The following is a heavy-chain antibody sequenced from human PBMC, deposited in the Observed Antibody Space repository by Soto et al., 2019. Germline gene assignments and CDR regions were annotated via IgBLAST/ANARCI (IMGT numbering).Heavy chain of an antibody. CDR2: IWCDGSNK. CDR3: ARDGRYCGGDCYSYYYYYGMDV. CDR1: GFTFSSYG. D-gene: IGHD2-21*02. V-gene: IGHV3-33*01. J-gene: IGHJ6*02. Sequence: QVQLVESGGGVVQPGRSLRLSCAASGFTFSSYGMHWVRQAPGKGLEWVAVIWCDGSNKYYADSVKGRFTISRDNSKNTLYLQMSSLRAEDTAVYYCARDGRYCGGDCYSYYYYYGMDVWGQGTTVTVSS.